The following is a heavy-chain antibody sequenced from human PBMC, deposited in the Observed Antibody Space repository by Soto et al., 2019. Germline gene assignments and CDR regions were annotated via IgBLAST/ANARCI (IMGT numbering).Heavy chain of an antibody. CDR2: ISYEGSNK. Sequence: WGSLRLSCAASGLRFSSYAMHWVRQAPGTGLEWVAVISYEGSNKYYADSVKGRFTISRDNSKNTLYLQMNSLRTEDTAVYYCARVLGGMATVPFDYWGQGALVTVSS. CDR3: ARVLGGMATVPFDY. D-gene: IGHD4-4*01. J-gene: IGHJ4*02. CDR1: GLRFSSYA. V-gene: IGHV3-30-3*01.